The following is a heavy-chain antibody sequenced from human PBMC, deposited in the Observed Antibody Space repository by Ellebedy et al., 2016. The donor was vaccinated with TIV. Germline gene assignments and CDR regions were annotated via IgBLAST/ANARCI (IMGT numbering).Heavy chain of an antibody. Sequence: GESLKISCAASGFTFRTYSMTWVRQAPGRGPECVSIIYSTGTTDYADSVRGRFTISRDSAKNTLYLQMNSLRVEDTAVYYCARKSDTLLFAGGDCWGQGTLVTVSS. J-gene: IGHJ4*02. CDR1: GFTFRTYS. CDR2: IYSTGTT. D-gene: IGHD3-16*01. V-gene: IGHV3-66*01. CDR3: ARKSDTLLFAGGDC.